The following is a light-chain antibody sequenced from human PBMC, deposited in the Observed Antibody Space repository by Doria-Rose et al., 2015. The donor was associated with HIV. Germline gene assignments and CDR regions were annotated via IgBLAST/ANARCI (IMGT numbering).Light chain of an antibody. CDR1: QGISNF. V-gene: IGKV1-27*01. Sequence: DIRLTQSPSSLSASVGDRVTITCRASQGISNFLAWYQQKPGRVPKLLIYAASTLQSGVPSRFSGSGSGTDFSLTISTLQPEDVAIYYCQNYNSAPLTFGGGTKLEIK. CDR2: AAS. CDR3: QNYNSAPLT. J-gene: IGKJ4*01.